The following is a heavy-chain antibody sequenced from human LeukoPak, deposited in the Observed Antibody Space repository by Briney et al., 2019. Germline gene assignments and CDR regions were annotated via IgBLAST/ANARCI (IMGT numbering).Heavy chain of an antibody. CDR1: GFTFSSYA. CDR2: ISGSGGST. Sequence: GGSLRLSCAASGFTFSSYAMSWVRQAPGKGLEWVSAISGSGGSTYHADSVKGRFTISRDNSKNTLYLQMNSLRAEDTAVYYCAKDGGSSGWFDYWGQGTLVTVSS. V-gene: IGHV3-23*01. J-gene: IGHJ4*02. CDR3: AKDGGSSGWFDY. D-gene: IGHD6-19*01.